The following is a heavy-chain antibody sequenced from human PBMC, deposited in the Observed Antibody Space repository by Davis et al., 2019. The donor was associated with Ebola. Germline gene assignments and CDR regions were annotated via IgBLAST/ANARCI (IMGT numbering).Heavy chain of an antibody. D-gene: IGHD3-10*01. J-gene: IGHJ6*02. CDR2: MNPNSGNT. CDR1: GYTFTSYD. V-gene: IGHV1-8*01. Sequence: AASVKVSCKASGYTFTSYDINWVRQATGQGLEWMGWMNPNSGNTGYAQKFQGRVTMTRNTSISTAYMELSSLRSEDTAVYYCARGMVQGVITYYYYGMDVWGQGTTVTVSS. CDR3: ARGMVQGVITYYYYGMDV.